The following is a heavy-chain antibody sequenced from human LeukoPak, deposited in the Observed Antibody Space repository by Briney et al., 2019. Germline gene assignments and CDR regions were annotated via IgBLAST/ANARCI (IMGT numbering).Heavy chain of an antibody. CDR2: IIPIFGTA. CDR3: ARQPALTHSHFDY. V-gene: IGHV1-69*13. J-gene: IGHJ4*02. Sequence: ASVKVSCKASGGTFSSYAISWVRQAPGQGLEWMGGIIPIFGTANYAQKFQGRVTITADESTSTAYMELSSLRSEDTAVYYCARQPALTHSHFDYWGQGTLVTVSS. CDR1: GGTFSSYA.